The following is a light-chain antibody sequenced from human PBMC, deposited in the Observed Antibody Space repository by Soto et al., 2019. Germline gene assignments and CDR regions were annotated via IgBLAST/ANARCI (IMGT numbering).Light chain of an antibody. CDR3: QQSYSTPLT. Sequence: DLPMTQSPSSLSASVGDRVTITCRASQSISSYLNWYQQKPGKAPKLLIYAASSLQSGVPSRFSGSGSGTNFTITISSLQPGDFATYYGQQSYSTPLTFGGGTKVEIK. J-gene: IGKJ4*01. CDR2: AAS. V-gene: IGKV1-39*01. CDR1: QSISSY.